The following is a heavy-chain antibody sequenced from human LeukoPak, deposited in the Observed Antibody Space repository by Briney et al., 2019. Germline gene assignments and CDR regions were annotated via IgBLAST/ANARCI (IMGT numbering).Heavy chain of an antibody. V-gene: IGHV3-21*01. CDR2: ITSSGTYI. J-gene: IGHJ6*03. Sequence: TGGSLRLSCAASGFTFSYYNMNWVRQAPGKPMEWVSSITSSGTYIFYADSVKGRFTISRDNAKNSLYLQMDNLRPEDTAVYYCARDPYSGAYGNDYYYYMDVWGKGTTVTISS. D-gene: IGHD1-26*01. CDR3: ARDPYSGAYGNDYYYYMDV. CDR1: GFTFSYYN.